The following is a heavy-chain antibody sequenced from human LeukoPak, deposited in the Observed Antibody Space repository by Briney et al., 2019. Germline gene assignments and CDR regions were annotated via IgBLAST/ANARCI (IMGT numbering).Heavy chain of an antibody. J-gene: IGHJ6*02. CDR3: ARERPSTVAARQPPDHYGIDV. CDR2: INPNGGRT. CDR1: GYTFTNYQ. Sequence: ASVTVSCTASGYTFTNYQIHWVRQAPGQGLEWMGIINPNGGRTIYAQNFKGRVTMTRDTSTTTVYMELRSLRSDDTAVYYCARERPSTVAARQPPDHYGIDVWGQGTTVIVTS. D-gene: IGHD6-6*01. V-gene: IGHV1-46*01.